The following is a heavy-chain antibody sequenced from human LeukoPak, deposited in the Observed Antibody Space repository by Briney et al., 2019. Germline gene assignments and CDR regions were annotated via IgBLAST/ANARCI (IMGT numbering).Heavy chain of an antibody. Sequence: SETLSLTCTVSGYSISIGYYWGWIRQSPWKGLEWIATMYHSGSTYYNPSLKSRVTISVDTSKNQFSLRLNSVTAADTAVYYCARGVFPGIPRKNYFDPWGQGILVTVSS. D-gene: IGHD1-14*01. CDR3: ARGVFPGIPRKNYFDP. CDR1: GYSISIGYY. J-gene: IGHJ5*02. V-gene: IGHV4-38-2*02. CDR2: MYHSGST.